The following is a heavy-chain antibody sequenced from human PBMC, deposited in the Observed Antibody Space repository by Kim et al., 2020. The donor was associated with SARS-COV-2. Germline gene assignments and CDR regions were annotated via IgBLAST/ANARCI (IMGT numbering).Heavy chain of an antibody. CDR2: IYYSGST. Sequence: SEILSLTCTVSGGSISSSSYYWGWIRQPPGKGLEWIGSIYYSGSTYYNPSLKSRVTISVDTSKNQFSLKLSSVTAADTAVYYCARDLPDYYYGMDVWGQGTTVTVSS. CDR3: ARDLPDYYYGMDV. V-gene: IGHV4-39*02. CDR1: GGSISSSSYY. J-gene: IGHJ6*02.